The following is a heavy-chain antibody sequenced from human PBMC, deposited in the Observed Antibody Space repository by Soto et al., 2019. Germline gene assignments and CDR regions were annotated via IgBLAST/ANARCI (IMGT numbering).Heavy chain of an antibody. CDR1: GGSFSGYY. J-gene: IGHJ5*02. V-gene: IGHV4-34*01. D-gene: IGHD2-15*01. Sequence: SETLSLTCAVYGGSFSGYYWSWIRQPPGKGLECIGEINHSGSTNYNPSLKSRVTISVDTSKNQFSLKLSSVTAADTAVYYCARGRRVVVASNWFDPWGQGTRVTVSS. CDR3: ARGRRVVVASNWFDP. CDR2: INHSGST.